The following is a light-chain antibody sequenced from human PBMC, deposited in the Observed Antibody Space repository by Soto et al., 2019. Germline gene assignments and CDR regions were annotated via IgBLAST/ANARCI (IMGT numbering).Light chain of an antibody. CDR2: DVS. Sequence: QSALTQPASVSGSPGQSITISCTGTSSDVGGYNYVSWYQHHPGKAPKLIIYDVSKRPSGVSIRFSGSKSDNTASLTISGLQPEDEADYHCSSYTTSNTRQIVFGTRTKVTVL. CDR3: SSYTTSNTRQIV. CDR1: SSDVGGYNY. J-gene: IGLJ1*01. V-gene: IGLV2-14*03.